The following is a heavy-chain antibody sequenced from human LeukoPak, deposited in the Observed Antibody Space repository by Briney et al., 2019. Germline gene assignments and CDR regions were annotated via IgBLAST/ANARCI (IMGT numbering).Heavy chain of an antibody. J-gene: IGHJ4*02. V-gene: IGHV1-2*02. CDR1: GYTFTGYY. CDR3: ARTLLWFGADQSYYFDY. Sequence: GASVKVSCKASGYTFTGYYMHWVRQAPGQGLEWMGWINPNSGGTNYAQKFQGRVTMTRDTSISTAYMELSRLRSDDTAVYYCARTLLWFGADQSYYFDYWGQGTLVTVSS. D-gene: IGHD3-10*01. CDR2: INPNSGGT.